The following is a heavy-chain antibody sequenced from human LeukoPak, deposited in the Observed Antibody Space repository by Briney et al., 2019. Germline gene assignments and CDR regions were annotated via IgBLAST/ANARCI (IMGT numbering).Heavy chain of an antibody. J-gene: IGHJ5*02. CDR3: VRDRPNYHESNGHYYNRDGDH. V-gene: IGHV3-23*01. CDR1: GFTFEIYA. CDR2: MCGSAGCT. Sequence: PGGSLRLXCAASGFTFEIYAMSWVRLAPGKGLQWVASMCGSAGCTFYADSVKGRFTISRDNSKNTLYLQMNGLRAEDTAIYYCVRDRPNYHESNGHYYNRDGDHWGQGTLVTVSS. D-gene: IGHD3-10*02.